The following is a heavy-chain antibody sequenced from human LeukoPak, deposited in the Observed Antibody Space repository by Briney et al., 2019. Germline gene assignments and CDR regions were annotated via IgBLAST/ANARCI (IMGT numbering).Heavy chain of an antibody. CDR2: ISTGSLTI. D-gene: IGHD2-15*01. V-gene: IGHV3-48*02. J-gene: IGHJ4*02. CDR3: ARQVAATDFDF. Sequence: GGSLRLSCAASGFTFSSYSMNWVRQAPGKGLEWDSFISTGSLTIYYADSVKGRFTISRDDARNSLYLQMNRLRDEDTAVYYCARQVAATDFDFWGQGTLVTVSS. CDR1: GFTFSSYS.